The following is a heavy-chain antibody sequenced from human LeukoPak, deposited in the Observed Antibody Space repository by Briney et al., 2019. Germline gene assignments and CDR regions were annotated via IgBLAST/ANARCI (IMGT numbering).Heavy chain of an antibody. D-gene: IGHD3-22*01. Sequence: PGGSLRLSCAASGFTLSNYGMHWVRQAPGKGLGWVAVIWYDGSKKYYADSVKGRFTISRDNSKNTLYLQMNSMRAEDTAVYYCAKDLQHYYDSSGYYGYFDYWGQGTLVTVSS. CDR2: IWYDGSKK. V-gene: IGHV3-30*02. CDR1: GFTLSNYG. J-gene: IGHJ4*02. CDR3: AKDLQHYYDSSGYYGYFDY.